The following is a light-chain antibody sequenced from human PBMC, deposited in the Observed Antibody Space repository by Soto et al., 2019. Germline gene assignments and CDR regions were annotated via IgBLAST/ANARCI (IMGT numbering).Light chain of an antibody. CDR2: GAS. CDR3: QQYGSSQT. V-gene: IGKV3-20*01. Sequence: MVMTQSPATLSVSPGERATLSCRASQSVSSSYLAWYQQKPGQAPRLLIYGASSRATGIPDRFSGSGSGTDFTLTISRLEPEDFAVYYCQQYGSSQTFGQGTKVDI. CDR1: QSVSSSY. J-gene: IGKJ1*01.